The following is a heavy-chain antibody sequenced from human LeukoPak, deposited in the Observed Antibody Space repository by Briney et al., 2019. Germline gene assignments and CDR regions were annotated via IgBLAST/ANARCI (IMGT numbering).Heavy chain of an antibody. CDR3: ARDLAYSRLDY. CDR1: GFTFGKYW. J-gene: IGHJ4*02. D-gene: IGHD5-18*01. V-gene: IGHV3-7*01. CDR2: IKLDGSEK. Sequence: GGSLRLSCVASGFTFGKYWMSWVRQAPGKGLEWVANIKLDGSEKNYVDSVKGRFTISRDNAENPLYLQMNSLRVEDTAFYYCARDLAYSRLDYWGQGMLVTVSS.